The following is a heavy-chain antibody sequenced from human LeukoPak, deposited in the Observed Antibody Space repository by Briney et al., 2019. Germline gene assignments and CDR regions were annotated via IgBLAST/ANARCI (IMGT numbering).Heavy chain of an antibody. Sequence: PGGSLRLSCAASGLTFSNFWMSWVRQAPGKGLEWVANIKQDASEKYYVDSVKGRFSISRDNAKNSLYLQMNSLRAEDTAVYYCARGSSSWYSYWGRGTLVTVSS. CDR3: ARGSSSWYSY. D-gene: IGHD6-13*01. CDR1: GLTFSNFW. CDR2: IKQDASEK. V-gene: IGHV3-7*01. J-gene: IGHJ4*02.